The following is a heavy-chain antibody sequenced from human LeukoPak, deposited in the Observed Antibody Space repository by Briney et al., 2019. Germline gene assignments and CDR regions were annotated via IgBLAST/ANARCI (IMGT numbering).Heavy chain of an antibody. D-gene: IGHD3-3*01. CDR2: ISSSSSYI. CDR1: GFTFSSYS. J-gene: IGHJ4*02. CDR3: ARAVPLRFLEWLPRGTDKFDY. V-gene: IGHV3-21*01. Sequence: GGSLKLSCAASGFTFSSYSMNWVRQAPGKGLEWVSSISSSSSYIYYADSVKGRFTISRDNAKTSLYLQMNSLRAEDTSVYYCARAVPLRFLEWLPRGTDKFDYWGQGTLVTVSS.